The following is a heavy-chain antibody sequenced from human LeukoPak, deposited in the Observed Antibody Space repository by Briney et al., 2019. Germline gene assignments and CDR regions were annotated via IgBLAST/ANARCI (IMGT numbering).Heavy chain of an antibody. CDR2: IYYSGST. V-gene: IGHV4-39*01. D-gene: IGHD1-26*01. CDR1: GGPISSSSYY. Sequence: PSETLSLTCTVSGGPISSSSYYWGWIRQPPGKGLEWIGSIYYSGSTYYNPSLKSRVTISVDTSKNQFSLKLSSVTAADTAVYYCARGPQWELLGDAFDIWGQGTMVTVSS. CDR3: ARGPQWELLGDAFDI. J-gene: IGHJ3*02.